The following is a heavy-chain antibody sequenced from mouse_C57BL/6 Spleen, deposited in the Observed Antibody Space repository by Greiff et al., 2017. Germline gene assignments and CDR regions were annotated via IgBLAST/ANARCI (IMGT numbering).Heavy chain of an antibody. V-gene: IGHV1-49*01. CDR2: FTMYSGAT. CDR3: ARTTVVAPYAMDY. J-gene: IGHJ4*01. D-gene: IGHD1-1*01. CDR1: YFAFMASA. Sequence: QVQLQQSGAELVRPGSSVKLSCKDSYFAFMASALHWVMQRPGHGLVWIGSFTMYSGATEYSEYFKGKATLTANTSSSTAYMELSSLTSEDSAVYYCARTTVVAPYAMDYWGQGTSVTVSS.